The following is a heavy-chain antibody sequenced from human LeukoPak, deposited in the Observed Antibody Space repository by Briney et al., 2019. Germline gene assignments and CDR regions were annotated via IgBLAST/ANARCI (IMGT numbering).Heavy chain of an antibody. D-gene: IGHD3-10*01. CDR2: ISGYNGNT. J-gene: IGHJ5*02. Sequence: ASVKVSCKASGYTFSTYGISWVRQAPGKGLEWMGWISGYNGNTNYAQQLQGRVTMTTDTSTSTAYMELRTLRSDDAAVYYCARDYGSGSYYDHNWFDPWGQGALVTVSS. CDR1: GYTFSTYG. CDR3: ARDYGSGSYYDHNWFDP. V-gene: IGHV1-18*01.